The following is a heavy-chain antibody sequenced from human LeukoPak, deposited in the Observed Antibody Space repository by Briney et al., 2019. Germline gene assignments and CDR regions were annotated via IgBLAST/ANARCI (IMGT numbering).Heavy chain of an antibody. CDR2: IYHSGST. CDR1: GGSISSSNW. CDR3: ARELQLGYYYYYMDV. D-gene: IGHD6-13*01. Sequence: PSETLSLTCAVSGGSISSSNWWSWVRQPPGKGLEWIGEIYHSGSTNYNPSLKSRVTISVDKSKNQFSLKLSSVTAADTAVYYCARELQLGYYYYYMDVWGKGTTVTISS. V-gene: IGHV4-4*02. J-gene: IGHJ6*03.